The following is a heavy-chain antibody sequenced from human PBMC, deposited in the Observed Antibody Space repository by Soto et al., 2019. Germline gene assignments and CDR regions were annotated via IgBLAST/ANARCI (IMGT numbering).Heavy chain of an antibody. CDR1: GFNFSDYS. CDR3: AKDCGSGDGFDY. V-gene: IGHV3-21*01. Sequence: DVQLLESGGGLVKPGGSLRLSCETSGFNFSDYSMNWVRQAPGEGLEWVSFISSSSSFIYYADSVQGRFSVSRDNARNLMYLEMNSLRVEDTAIYYCAKDCGSGDGFDYWGQGTLVAVSS. J-gene: IGHJ4*02. D-gene: IGHD3-10*01. CDR2: ISSSSSFI.